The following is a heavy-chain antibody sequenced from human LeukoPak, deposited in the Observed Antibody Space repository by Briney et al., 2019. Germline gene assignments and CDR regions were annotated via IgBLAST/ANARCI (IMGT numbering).Heavy chain of an antibody. CDR3: ARDKWLTTTHYFDY. Sequence: GGSLRLSCAASGFTFSSYWMHWVRQAPGKGLVWVSRINSDGSSTSYADSVKGRFTVSRDNAKNSVYLQMNSLRAEDTAVYYCARDKWLTTTHYFDYWGQGTLVTVSS. J-gene: IGHJ4*02. CDR2: INSDGSST. CDR1: GFTFSSYW. V-gene: IGHV3-74*01. D-gene: IGHD4-11*01.